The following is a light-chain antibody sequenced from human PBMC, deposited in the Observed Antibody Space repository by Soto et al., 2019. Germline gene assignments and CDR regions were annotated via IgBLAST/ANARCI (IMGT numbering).Light chain of an antibody. CDR3: CSYAGRCTFVA. V-gene: IGLV2-23*01. J-gene: IGLJ2*01. Sequence: QSALTQPASVSGSPGQSITISCTGTSSDVGSYNLVSWYQQHPNKAPKLMIYEGSKRPSGVSNPFSGSKYGNTASLTISGLQSEDEADYYCCSYAGRCTFVAFGGGTKVTVL. CDR2: EGS. CDR1: SSDVGSYNL.